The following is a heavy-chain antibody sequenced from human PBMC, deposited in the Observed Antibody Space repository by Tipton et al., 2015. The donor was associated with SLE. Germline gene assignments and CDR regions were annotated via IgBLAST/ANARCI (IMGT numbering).Heavy chain of an antibody. CDR3: ARPSGNY. CDR1: GGSISYSSYS. V-gene: IGHV4-39*07. D-gene: IGHD1-26*01. J-gene: IGHJ4*02. Sequence: TLSLTCIVSGGSISYSSYSWVWIRQPPGKGLEWIGSVYYHGSTYSNPSLKSRLTLSVDTSNTQFSLRLTSVTAADTAVYYCARPSGNYWGQGKLVSVSS. CDR2: VYYHGST.